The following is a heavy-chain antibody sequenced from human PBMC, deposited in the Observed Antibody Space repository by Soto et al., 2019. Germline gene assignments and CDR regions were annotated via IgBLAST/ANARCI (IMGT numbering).Heavy chain of an antibody. CDR3: ARDSAESRYFDWQRGWRYYYGMDV. V-gene: IGHV1-69*13. Sequence: SVKVSCKASGGTFSSYAISWVRQAPGQGLEWMGGIIPIFGTANYAQKFQGRVTITADESTSTAYMELSSLRSEDTAVYYCARDSAESRYFDWQRGWRYYYGMDVWGRGTTVTVS. CDR2: IIPIFGTA. J-gene: IGHJ6*02. D-gene: IGHD3-9*01. CDR1: GGTFSSYA.